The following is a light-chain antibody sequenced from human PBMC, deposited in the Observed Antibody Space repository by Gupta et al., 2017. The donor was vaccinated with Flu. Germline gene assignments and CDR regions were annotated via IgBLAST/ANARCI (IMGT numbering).Light chain of an antibody. Sequence: VTPGQPASISCKSSQSLLDSDGKTYLYWYLQKSGQPPQVLIYEVSKRFPGVPDRFSGSGSETDFTLKISRVEAEDVGVFYCMQSIQRALSFGGGTKVEI. CDR1: QSLLDSDGKTY. J-gene: IGKJ4*01. CDR3: MQSIQRALS. CDR2: EVS. V-gene: IGKV2D-29*01.